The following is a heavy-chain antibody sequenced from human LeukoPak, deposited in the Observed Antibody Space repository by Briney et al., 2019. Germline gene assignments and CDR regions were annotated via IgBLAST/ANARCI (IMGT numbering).Heavy chain of an antibody. CDR1: GYSISSGYY. J-gene: IGHJ3*02. V-gene: IGHV4-38-2*02. Sequence: SETLSLTCTVSGYSISSGYYWGWIRQPPGKGLEWIGSIYHSGSTYYNPSLKSRVTISVDTSKNQLSLKLSSVTAADTAVYYCARVAGDYYSQGDSNYAFDIWGQGTMVTVSS. CDR3: ARVAGDYYSQGDSNYAFDI. CDR2: IYHSGST. D-gene: IGHD2-21*02.